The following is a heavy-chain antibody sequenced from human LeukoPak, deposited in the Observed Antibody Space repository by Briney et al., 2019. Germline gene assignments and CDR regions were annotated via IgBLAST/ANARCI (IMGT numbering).Heavy chain of an antibody. CDR3: ARDPHIVVVPAAIRGWFDP. Sequence: SVKVSCKASGGTFSSYAISWVRQAPGQGLEWMGGIIPIFGTANYAQKFQGRVTITADESTSTAYMELRSLRSDDTAVYYCARDPHIVVVPAAIRGWFDPWGQGTLVTVSS. CDR1: GGTFSSYA. J-gene: IGHJ5*02. V-gene: IGHV1-69*13. CDR2: IIPIFGTA. D-gene: IGHD2-2*02.